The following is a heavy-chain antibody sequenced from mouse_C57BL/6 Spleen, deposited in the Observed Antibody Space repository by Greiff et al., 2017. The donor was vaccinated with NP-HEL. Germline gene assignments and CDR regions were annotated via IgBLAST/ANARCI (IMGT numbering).Heavy chain of an antibody. D-gene: IGHD6-2*01. V-gene: IGHV1-82*01. CDR1: GYAFSSSW. J-gene: IGHJ4*01. Sequence: QVQLKESGPELVKPGASVKISCKASGYAFSSSWMNWVKQRPGKGLEWIGRIYPGDGDTNYNGKFKGKATLTADKSSSTAYMQLSSLTSEDSAVYFCARRKVSYYYAMDYWGQGTSVTVSS. CDR2: IYPGDGDT. CDR3: ARRKVSYYYAMDY.